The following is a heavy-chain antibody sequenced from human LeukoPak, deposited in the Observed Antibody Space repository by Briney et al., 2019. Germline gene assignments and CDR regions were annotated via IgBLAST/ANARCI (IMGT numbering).Heavy chain of an antibody. CDR1: GFTFSSYG. J-gene: IGHJ3*02. CDR3: AKDFDGLHAFDI. D-gene: IGHD3-10*01. V-gene: IGHV3-33*06. CDR2: IWYDGSNK. Sequence: GGSLRLSCAASGFTFSSYGMHWVRQAPGKGLEWVAVIWYDGSNKYYGDTVKGRFTISRDNSKNMLYLEMNSLRAEDTALYYCAKDFDGLHAFDIWGQGTMVTVSS.